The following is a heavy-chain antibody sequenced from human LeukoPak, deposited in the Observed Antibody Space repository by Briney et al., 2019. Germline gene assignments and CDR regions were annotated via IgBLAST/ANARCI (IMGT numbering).Heavy chain of an antibody. D-gene: IGHD5-18*01. V-gene: IGHV4-39*02. CDR1: GGSISSSSYY. CDR2: IYYSGST. J-gene: IGHJ4*02. CDR3: ARDLIQLWVYFDY. Sequence: SETLSLTCTVSGGSISSSSYYWGWIRQPPGKGLEWIGSIYYSGSTYYNPSLKSRVTISVDTSKNQFSLKLSSVTAADTAVYYCARDLIQLWVYFDYWGQGTLVTVSS.